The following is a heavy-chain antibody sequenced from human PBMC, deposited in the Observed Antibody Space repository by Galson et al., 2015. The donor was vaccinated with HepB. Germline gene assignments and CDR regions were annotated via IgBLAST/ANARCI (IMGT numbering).Heavy chain of an antibody. V-gene: IGHV1-69*13. CDR2: IIPIFGTA. Sequence: SVKASCKASGGTFSSYAISWVRQAPGQGLEWMGGIIPIFGTANYAQKFQGRVTITADESTSTAYMELSSLRSEDTAVYYCAGHRDYYDSSGYFGEAMGWFDPWGQGTLVTVSS. J-gene: IGHJ5*02. D-gene: IGHD3-22*01. CDR1: GGTFSSYA. CDR3: AGHRDYYDSSGYFGEAMGWFDP.